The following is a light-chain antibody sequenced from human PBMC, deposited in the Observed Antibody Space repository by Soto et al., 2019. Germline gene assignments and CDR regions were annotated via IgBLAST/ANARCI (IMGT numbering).Light chain of an antibody. CDR3: QKYNSAPWT. Sequence: DIQMTQSPSSLSASVGDRVTITCRASQGISNYLAWYQQKPGKVPKLLIYAASTLQSGVPSRFSSSGSGTEFNLTISSLQPEDVATYYCQKYNSAPWTFGQGTKVEIK. V-gene: IGKV1-27*01. J-gene: IGKJ1*01. CDR2: AAS. CDR1: QGISNY.